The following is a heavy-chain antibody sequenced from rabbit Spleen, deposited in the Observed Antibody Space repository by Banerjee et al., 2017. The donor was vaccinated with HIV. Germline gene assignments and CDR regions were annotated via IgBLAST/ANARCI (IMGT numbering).Heavy chain of an antibody. Sequence: QEQLVESGGGLVQPEGSLTLTCKASGLDFSSSYWICWVRQAPGKGPEWIACIDVVKSGASYYASWVKGRFTISKTSSTTVTLQLTSLTGADTATYFCARGYPGTGGDFGLWGPGPWSPS. J-gene: IGHJ4*01. V-gene: IGHV1S45*01. CDR1: GLDFSSSYW. CDR3: ARGYPGTGGDFGL. CDR2: IDVVKSGAS. D-gene: IGHD7-1*01.